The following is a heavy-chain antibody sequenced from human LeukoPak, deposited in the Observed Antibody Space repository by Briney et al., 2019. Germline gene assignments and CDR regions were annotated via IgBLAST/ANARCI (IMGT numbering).Heavy chain of an antibody. CDR3: ARDYYDSYGMDV. CDR2: IIPIFGTA. V-gene: IGHV1-69*01. CDR1: EGTFSSYA. D-gene: IGHD3-22*01. J-gene: IGHJ6*02. Sequence: SVKVSCKASEGTFSSYAISWVRQAPGQGLEWMGGIIPIFGTANYAQKFQGRVTITADESTSTAYMELSSLRSEDTAVYYCARDYYDSYGMDVWGQGTTVTVSS.